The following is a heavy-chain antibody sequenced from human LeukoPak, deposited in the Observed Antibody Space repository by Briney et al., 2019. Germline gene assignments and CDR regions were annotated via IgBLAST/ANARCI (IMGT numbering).Heavy chain of an antibody. Sequence: GGSLRLSCAASGFTFSSYSMNWVRQAPGKGLEWVSYISSSSSTIYYADSVKGRFTISRDNAKNSLYLQMNSLRAEDTAVYYCARDTYCGGDCFTPNWFDPWGQGTLVTVSS. J-gene: IGHJ5*02. CDR3: ARDTYCGGDCFTPNWFDP. CDR2: ISSSSSTI. V-gene: IGHV3-48*04. D-gene: IGHD2-21*02. CDR1: GFTFSSYS.